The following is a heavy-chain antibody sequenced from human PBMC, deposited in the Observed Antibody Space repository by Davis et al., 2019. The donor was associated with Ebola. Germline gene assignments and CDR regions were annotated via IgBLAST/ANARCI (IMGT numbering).Heavy chain of an antibody. CDR2: ISAYNGNT. CDR1: GYTFNLYG. CDR3: AMTTVTLQRFDY. Sequence: AASVKVSCKASGYTFNLYGISWVRQAPGQGLEWMGWISAYNGNTNYAQRFQDRVTMTTDTSTNTAYMEVRGLTSEDTALYYCAMTTVTLQRFDYWGQGTLVTVSS. D-gene: IGHD4-17*01. J-gene: IGHJ4*02. V-gene: IGHV1-18*01.